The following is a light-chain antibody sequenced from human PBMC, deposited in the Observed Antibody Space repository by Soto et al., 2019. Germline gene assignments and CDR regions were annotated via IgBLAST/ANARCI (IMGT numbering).Light chain of an antibody. V-gene: IGKV3-15*01. CDR2: DVS. CDR1: QSARSS. Sequence: EVVMTQSPATLSVSPGERATLSCRASQSARSSLGWYQQKPGQPPSLLIYDVSIRATGIPARFNGSGSGTEFTLTISSLQSEDFAVYYCQQYGDSPVTFGQGTKVDIK. J-gene: IGKJ1*01. CDR3: QQYGDSPVT.